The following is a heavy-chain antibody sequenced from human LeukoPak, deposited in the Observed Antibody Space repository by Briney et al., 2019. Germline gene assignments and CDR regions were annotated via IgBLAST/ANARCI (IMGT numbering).Heavy chain of an antibody. CDR2: INSDGSST. CDR3: ARESFDSSGIFHDY. Sequence: PGGSLRLSCAASGFTFSSYWMHWVRQAPGKGLVWVSRINSDGSSTSYADSVKGRFTISRDNAKNTLYLQMNSLRAEDTAVYYCARESFDSSGIFHDYWGQGTLVTVSS. J-gene: IGHJ4*02. V-gene: IGHV3-74*01. CDR1: GFTFSSYW. D-gene: IGHD3-22*01.